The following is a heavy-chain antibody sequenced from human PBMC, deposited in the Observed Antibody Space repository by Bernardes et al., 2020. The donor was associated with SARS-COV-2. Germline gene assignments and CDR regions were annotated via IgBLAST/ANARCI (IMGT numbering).Heavy chain of an antibody. V-gene: IGHV4-34*01. Sequence: SETLSLTCAVYGGSFSGYYWSWIRQPPGKGLEWIGEINHSGSTNYNPSLKSRVTISVDTSKNQFSLKLSSVTAADTAVYYCARGLVVPAAGYYYYYYYMDVWGKGTTVTVSS. CDR1: GGSFSGYY. CDR2: INHSGST. J-gene: IGHJ6*03. CDR3: ARGLVVPAAGYYYYYYYMDV. D-gene: IGHD2-2*01.